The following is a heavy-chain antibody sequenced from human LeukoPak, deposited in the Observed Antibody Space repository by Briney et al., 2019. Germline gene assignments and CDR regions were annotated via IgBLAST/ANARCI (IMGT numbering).Heavy chain of an antibody. J-gene: IGHJ4*02. CDR3: ARNLNYYGSGSYSDY. V-gene: IGHV1-69*04. CDR2: IIPILGIA. D-gene: IGHD3-10*01. CDR1: GYTFTSYG. Sequence: SVKVSCKASGYTFTSYGISWVRQAPGQGLEWMGRIIPILGIANYAQKFQGRVTITADKSTSTAYMELSSLRSEDTAVYYCARNLNYYGSGSYSDYWGQGTLVTVSS.